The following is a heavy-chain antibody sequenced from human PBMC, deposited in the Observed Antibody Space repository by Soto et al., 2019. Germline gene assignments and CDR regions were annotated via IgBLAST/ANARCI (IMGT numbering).Heavy chain of an antibody. V-gene: IGHV3-23*01. CDR3: AKDSPVGVPLLRDLHD. Sequence: PGGSLRLSCAAFGFTFSNYGMSWVRQAPGKGLEWVSVISGSGGSTYYADSVKGRFTLSRDNSKNTVYLQMNSLRAEDTAVYYCAKDSPVGVPLLRDLHDWGQGTLVTVSS. J-gene: IGHJ1*01. CDR1: GFTFSNYG. D-gene: IGHD2-15*01. CDR2: ISGSGGST.